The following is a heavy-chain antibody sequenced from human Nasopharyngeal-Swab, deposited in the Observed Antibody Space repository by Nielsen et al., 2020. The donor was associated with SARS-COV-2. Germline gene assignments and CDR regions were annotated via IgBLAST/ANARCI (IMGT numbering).Heavy chain of an antibody. Sequence: GGSLRLSCAASGFTFSSYSMNWVRQAPGKGLEWVSYISSSSSTIYYADSVEGRFTISRDNAKNSLYLQMNSLRAEDTAVYYCARIYSNSYYYYYGMDVWGQGTTVTVSS. D-gene: IGHD4-11*01. V-gene: IGHV3-48*04. CDR3: ARIYSNSYYYYYGMDV. CDR2: ISSSSSTI. J-gene: IGHJ6*02. CDR1: GFTFSSYS.